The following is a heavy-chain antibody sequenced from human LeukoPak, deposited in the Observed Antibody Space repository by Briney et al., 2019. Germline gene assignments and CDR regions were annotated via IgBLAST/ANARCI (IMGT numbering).Heavy chain of an antibody. CDR2: IIPIFGIA. V-gene: IGHV1-69*04. J-gene: IGHJ4*02. CDR1: GGTFSSYA. Sequence: ASVKVSCKASGGTFSSYAISWVRQAPGQGLEWMGRIIPIFGIANYAQKFQGRVTITADKSTSTAYMELSSLRSEDTAVYYCARGERSTVVYFDYWGQGTLVTVSS. D-gene: IGHD4-23*01. CDR3: ARGERSTVVYFDY.